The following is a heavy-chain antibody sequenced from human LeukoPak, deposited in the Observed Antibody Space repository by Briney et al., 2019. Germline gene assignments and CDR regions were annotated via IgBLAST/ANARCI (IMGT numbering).Heavy chain of an antibody. V-gene: IGHV1-2*02. D-gene: IGHD6-13*01. CDR1: GYTFTCYY. J-gene: IGHJ5*02. CDR3: ARTREYSSSWYFPPFDH. Sequence: ASVKVSCKASGYTFTCYYMNWVRQAPGQGLEWMGWINPNSGRTNYAQNFQGRVTMTRDPSISTAYMELNSLTSTDTAVYYCARTREYSSSWYFPPFDHWGQGTLVTVSS. CDR2: INPNSGRT.